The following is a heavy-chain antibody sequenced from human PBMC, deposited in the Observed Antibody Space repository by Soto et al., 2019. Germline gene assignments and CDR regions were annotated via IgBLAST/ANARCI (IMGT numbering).Heavy chain of an antibody. CDR3: ASRRAWYSSSSGRWFDP. J-gene: IGHJ5*02. CDR2: INHSGST. V-gene: IGHV4-34*01. CDR1: GGSYSGYY. Sequence: SETLSLTCAVYGGSYSGYYRSWIRQPPGKGLEWIGEINHSGSTNYNPSLKSRVTISVDTSKNQFSLKLSSVTAVDTAVYYCASRRAWYSSSSGRWFDPRGQGTLVTVSS. D-gene: IGHD6-6*01.